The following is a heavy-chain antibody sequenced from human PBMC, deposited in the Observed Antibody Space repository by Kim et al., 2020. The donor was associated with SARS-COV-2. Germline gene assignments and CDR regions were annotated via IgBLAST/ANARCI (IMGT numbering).Heavy chain of an antibody. CDR1: GGSISSGGYY. CDR2: IYYSGST. V-gene: IGHV4-31*03. Sequence: SETLSLTCTVSGGSISSGGYYWSWIRQHPGKGLEWIGYIYYSGSTYYNPSLKSRVTISVDTSKNQFSRKLSSVTAADTAVYYCARVARITIFGVVNSAFDIWGQGTMVTVSS. CDR3: ARVARITIFGVVNSAFDI. D-gene: IGHD3-3*01. J-gene: IGHJ3*02.